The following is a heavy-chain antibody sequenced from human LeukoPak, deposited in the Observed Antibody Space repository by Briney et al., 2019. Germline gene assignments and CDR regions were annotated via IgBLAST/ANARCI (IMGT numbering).Heavy chain of an antibody. J-gene: IGHJ6*03. V-gene: IGHV4-59*01. CDR3: ARGGYYYLDV. CDR2: IFHSGTT. CDR1: GGSISPYY. Sequence: SETLSLTCTMSGGSISPYYWSWIRQPPGKGLEWIAYIFHSGTTKYNPSLKSRVAISPDTPKSQFSLKLHSVTAADTAVYYCARGGYYYLDVWGRGTTVTVSS.